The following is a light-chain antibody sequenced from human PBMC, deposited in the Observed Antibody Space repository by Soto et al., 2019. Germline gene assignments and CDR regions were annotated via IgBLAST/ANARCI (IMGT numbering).Light chain of an antibody. CDR2: GAF. CDR1: QGVTTN. J-gene: IGKJ1*01. CDR3: QQYSISST. V-gene: IGKV3D-15*01. Sequence: EIVMTQSPATLSVSPGERATLSCRAGQGVTTNFAWYQQKPGQAPRLLICGAFTRATGIPDRFSGSGSGTEFTLTISSLQSEDSAVYYCQQYSISSTFGQGTKVDIK.